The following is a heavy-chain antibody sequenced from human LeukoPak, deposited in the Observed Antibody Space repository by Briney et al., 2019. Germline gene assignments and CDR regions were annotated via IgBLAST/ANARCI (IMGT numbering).Heavy chain of an antibody. CDR3: AKQPYNYYYLDV. CDR1: GLTFHDYA. V-gene: IGHV3-23*01. Sequence: GGSLRLSCAISGLTFHDYAMTWVRQAPGKGLEWVSTIVGDSTKTYYADSVKGRFTISRDNSKYILFLHMNSLRAEDTAIYYCAKQPYNYYYLDVWGKGTTVTVSS. CDR2: IVGDSTKT. D-gene: IGHD1-14*01. J-gene: IGHJ6*03.